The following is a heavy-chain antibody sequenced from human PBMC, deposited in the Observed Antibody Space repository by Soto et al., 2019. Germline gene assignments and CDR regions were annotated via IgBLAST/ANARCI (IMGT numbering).Heavy chain of an antibody. Sequence: SGPTLVNPTQTLTLTCTSSGFSLSTSGMRVSWIRQPPGKALEWLARIDWDDDKFYSTSLKTRLTISKDTSKNQVVLTMTNMDPADTATYYCARSRGYSYGPDYWGQGTLVTVSS. CDR1: GFSLSTSGMR. V-gene: IGHV2-70*04. CDR3: ARSRGYSYGPDY. J-gene: IGHJ4*02. D-gene: IGHD5-18*01. CDR2: IDWDDDK.